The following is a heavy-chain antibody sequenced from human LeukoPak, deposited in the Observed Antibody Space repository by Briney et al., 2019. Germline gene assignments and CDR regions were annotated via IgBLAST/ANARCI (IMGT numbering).Heavy chain of an antibody. CDR2: ISGSGGST. D-gene: IGHD5-12*01. Sequence: PGGSLRLSCAASGFTFSRYGMSWVRQAPGKGLEWVSAISGSGGSTYYADSVKGRFTISRDNSKNTLYLQINSLRAEDTAVYYCAKGGGYEAQYYYYYLDVWGKGTTVTISS. CDR1: GFTFSRYG. J-gene: IGHJ6*03. V-gene: IGHV3-23*01. CDR3: AKGGGYEAQYYYYYLDV.